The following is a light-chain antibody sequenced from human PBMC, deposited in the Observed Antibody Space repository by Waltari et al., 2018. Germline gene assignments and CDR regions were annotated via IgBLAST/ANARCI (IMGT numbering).Light chain of an antibody. Sequence: SYELTQPPSVSVSPGQTARITCSGDALPKQYAYWYQQKAGQAPSLVIFTDTERPSGIPERFSGSSSGTTVTLTISGVQAEDEADYYCQSADSATYVIFGGGTKLTVL. V-gene: IGLV3-25*03. CDR2: TDT. CDR3: QSADSATYVI. CDR1: ALPKQY. J-gene: IGLJ2*01.